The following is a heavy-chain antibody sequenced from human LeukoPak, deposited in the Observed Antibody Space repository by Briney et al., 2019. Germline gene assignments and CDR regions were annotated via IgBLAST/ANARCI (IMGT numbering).Heavy chain of an antibody. CDR3: ARDFTSEDAFDI. V-gene: IGHV1-69*13. J-gene: IGHJ3*02. D-gene: IGHD1-14*01. CDR2: IIPIPRTA. Sequence: SVKVSCKASGGTFSRHEISWVRQAPGQGLEWMGGIIPIPRTANYAQNFQGRVTITADESTSTVYMELRSLRSDDTAVYYCARDFTSEDAFDIWGQGTLVPVSS. CDR1: GGTFSRHE.